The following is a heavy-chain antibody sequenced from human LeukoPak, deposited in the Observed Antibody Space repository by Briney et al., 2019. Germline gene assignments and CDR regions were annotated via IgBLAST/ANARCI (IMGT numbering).Heavy chain of an antibody. J-gene: IGHJ4*02. V-gene: IGHV1-18*01. Sequence: ASVKVSCKASGYTFTSYGIGWVRQAPGQGLEWMGWISAYDGNTDYAQNLQGRVTMTTDTSTSTAYMELRSPRSDDTAVYYCARDRLDIVTTIIFDYWGQGTLVTVSS. CDR2: ISAYDGNT. D-gene: IGHD5-12*01. CDR3: ARDRLDIVTTIIFDY. CDR1: GYTFTSYG.